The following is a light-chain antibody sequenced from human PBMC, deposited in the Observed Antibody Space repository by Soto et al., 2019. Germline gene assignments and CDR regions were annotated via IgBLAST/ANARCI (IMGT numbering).Light chain of an antibody. J-gene: IGKJ1*01. V-gene: IGKV3-20*01. CDR1: QSISSTY. CDR3: QHYDSARWT. CDR2: DAS. Sequence: EIVLTQSPGTLSLSAGERATLSCRASQSISSTYLTWYHQKPGQAPRLLIYDASRRATGIPDRFSGSGSGTDFSLTISRLEPEDFAVYYCQHYDSARWTFGLGTEVDI.